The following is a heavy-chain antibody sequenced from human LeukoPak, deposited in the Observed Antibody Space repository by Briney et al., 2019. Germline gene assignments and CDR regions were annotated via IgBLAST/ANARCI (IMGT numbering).Heavy chain of an antibody. CDR2: TRNKANSYTT. CDR3: ARVARSENYDFWSGYQLGYDRYYFDY. CDR1: GFTFSSYE. D-gene: IGHD3-3*01. Sequence: GGSLRLSCAASGFTFSSYEMNWVRQAPGKGLEWVGRTRNKANSYTTEYAASVKGRFTISRDDSKNSLYLQMNSLKTEDTAVYYCARVARSENYDFWSGYQLGYDRYYFDYWGQGTLVTVSS. J-gene: IGHJ4*02. V-gene: IGHV3-72*01.